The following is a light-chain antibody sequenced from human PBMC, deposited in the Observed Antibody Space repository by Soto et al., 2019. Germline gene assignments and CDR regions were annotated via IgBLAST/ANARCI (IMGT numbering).Light chain of an antibody. J-gene: IGLJ3*02. Sequence: QSVLTQPRSVSGSPGQSVTISCTGTSSDVGGYNYVSWYQQHPGQAPKLLIYDNNKRPSGIPDRFSGSRSGTSATLDITGLQTGDEADYYCGTWDSSLSAVVFGGGTKLTVL. CDR2: DNN. CDR1: SSDVGGYNY. CDR3: GTWDSSLSAVV. V-gene: IGLV1-51*01.